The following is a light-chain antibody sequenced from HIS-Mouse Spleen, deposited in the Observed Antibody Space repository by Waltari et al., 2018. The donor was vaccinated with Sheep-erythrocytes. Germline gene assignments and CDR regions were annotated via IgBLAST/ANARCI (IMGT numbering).Light chain of an antibody. V-gene: IGLV2-8*01. CDR2: EVS. J-gene: IGLJ3*02. CDR3: SSYAGSNNWV. CDR1: SSDVGGYNY. Sequence: QSALTQPPSASGSPGQSVTISCTGTSSDVGGYNYVSWYQQHPGKAPKLMIYEVSTRPAGGPDSVSGSKSGKTASLTVSGLQAEDEADYYCSSYAGSNNWVFGGGTKLTVL.